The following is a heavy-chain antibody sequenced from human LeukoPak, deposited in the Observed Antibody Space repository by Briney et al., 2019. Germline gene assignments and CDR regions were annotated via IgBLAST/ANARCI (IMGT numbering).Heavy chain of an antibody. CDR3: AKDGLDIVVVPAADYYYYYYMDV. CDR2: IWYDGSNK. CDR1: GFTFGSYG. Sequence: GRSLRLSCAASGFTFGSYGMRWVRQAPGKGLEWVAVIWYDGSNKCYADSVKGRFTISRDNSKNTLYLQMNSLRDEQTAVYYCAKDGLDIVVVPAADYYYYYYMDVWGKGTTVTVSS. V-gene: IGHV3-33*06. J-gene: IGHJ6*03. D-gene: IGHD2-2*03.